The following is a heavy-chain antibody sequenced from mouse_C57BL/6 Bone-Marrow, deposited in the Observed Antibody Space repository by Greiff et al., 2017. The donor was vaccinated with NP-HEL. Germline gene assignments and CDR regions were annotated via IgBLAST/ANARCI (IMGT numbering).Heavy chain of an antibody. CDR2: IDPNSGGT. V-gene: IGHV1-72*01. CDR3: AREGAYFYYAMDY. Sequence: VQLQQPGAELVKPGASVKLSCKASGYTFTSYWMHWVKQRPGRGLEWIGWIDPNSGGTKYNEKFKSKATLTVDKPSSTAYMQLSSLTSEDSAVYYCAREGAYFYYAMDYWGQGTSVTVSS. CDR1: GYTFTSYW. J-gene: IGHJ4*01. D-gene: IGHD2-10*01.